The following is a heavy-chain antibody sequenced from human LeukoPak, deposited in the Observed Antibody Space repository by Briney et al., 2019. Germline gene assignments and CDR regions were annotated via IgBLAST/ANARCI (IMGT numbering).Heavy chain of an antibody. CDR1: GFTVSDVY. D-gene: IGHD6-13*01. CDR2: ISSSSSTI. V-gene: IGHV3-48*01. CDR3: ARAAAGDNWFDP. Sequence: AGGSLRLSCAASGFTVSDVYMNWVRQAPGKGLEWVSYISSSSSTIYYADSVKGRFTISRDNAKNSLYLQMNSLRAEDTAVYYCARAAAGDNWFDPWGQGTLVTVSS. J-gene: IGHJ5*02.